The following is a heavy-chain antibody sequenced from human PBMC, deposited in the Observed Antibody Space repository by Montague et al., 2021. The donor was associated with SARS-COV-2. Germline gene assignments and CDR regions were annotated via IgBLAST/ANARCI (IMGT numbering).Heavy chain of an antibody. V-gene: IGHV3-23*03. Sequence: SLRLSLSASGFTFSNSPMSWVRQAPGKGLDWVSVIHSAGRGTYYADSVQGRFTISRDNLKNTVYLQMNSLRDVDTALYYCVKVGDILTGYSLINLDAWGQGTLVVVSS. CDR1: GFTFSNSP. CDR3: VKVGDILTGYSLINLDA. CDR2: IHSAGRGT. D-gene: IGHD3-9*01. J-gene: IGHJ5*02.